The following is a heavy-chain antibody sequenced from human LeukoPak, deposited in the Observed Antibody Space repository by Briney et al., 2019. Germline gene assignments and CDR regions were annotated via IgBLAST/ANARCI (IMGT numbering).Heavy chain of an antibody. J-gene: IGHJ3*01. V-gene: IGHV4-61*01. CDR1: GDSVRSDTYY. D-gene: IGHD3-22*01. CDR2: VYYSGRT. CDR3: VRETTTEYYDSGGYYRQTEVFDA. Sequence: SETLSLTCTVSGDSVRSDTYYWSWIRQPPGKGLEWIGFVYYSGRTNYNASLKSRVTMSVDTSKNQFSLMLRSVTAADTAVYYCVRETTTEYYDSGGYYRQTEVFDAWGQGTMVTVSS.